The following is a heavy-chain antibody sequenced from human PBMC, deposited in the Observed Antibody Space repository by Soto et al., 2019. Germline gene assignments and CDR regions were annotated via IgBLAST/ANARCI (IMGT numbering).Heavy chain of an antibody. CDR2: IDWDDAK. V-gene: IGHV2-70*01. Sequence: VSGPTLVNPTQTLTLTCAFSGFSLRSGGLCVGWIRQPPGKALEWLAIIDWDDAKYYSTSLKTRLTISKDTSKNQVVLTMTNMDPVDTATYYCARIPSSAWYDEWYFDYCGPGALVTVSS. CDR1: GFSLRSGGLC. D-gene: IGHD6-19*01. CDR3: ARIPSSAWYDEWYFDY. J-gene: IGHJ4*02.